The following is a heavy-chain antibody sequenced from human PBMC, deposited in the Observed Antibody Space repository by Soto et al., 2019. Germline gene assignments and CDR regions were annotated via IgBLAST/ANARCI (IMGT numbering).Heavy chain of an antibody. CDR3: AMLGGWSGGSNDMDV. J-gene: IGHJ6*02. CDR1: GLIFSDYH. CDR2: IRRKANSYTT. D-gene: IGHD6-19*01. Sequence: EVQLVESGGGLVQPGGSLRLSCAASGLIFSDYHMDWVRQAPGKGLEWVGRIRRKANSYTTEYAASVKGRFTISRDDSKHSLYLPTNSLKTEDTAVYYCAMLGGWSGGSNDMDVWGQGTTVTVSS. V-gene: IGHV3-72*01.